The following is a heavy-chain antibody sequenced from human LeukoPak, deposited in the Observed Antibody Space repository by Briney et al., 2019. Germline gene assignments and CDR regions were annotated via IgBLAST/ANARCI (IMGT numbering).Heavy chain of an antibody. CDR1: GGSISSGSYY. CDR2: IYTSGST. J-gene: IGHJ4*02. CDR3: ARSGEGYNLAVSFDY. Sequence: PSETLSLTCTVSGGSISSGSYYWSWNRQPAGKGLEWIGRIYTSGSTNYNPSLKSRVTISVDTSKNQFSLKLSSVTAADTAVYYWARSGEGYNLAVSFDYWGQGTLVTVSS. V-gene: IGHV4-61*02. D-gene: IGHD5-24*01.